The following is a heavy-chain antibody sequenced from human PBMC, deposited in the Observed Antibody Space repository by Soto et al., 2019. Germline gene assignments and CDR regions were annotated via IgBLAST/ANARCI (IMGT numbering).Heavy chain of an antibody. J-gene: IGHJ4*02. Sequence: GGSLRLSCAASGFTCDDYAMHRVRQAPGKGLEWVSGISWNSGSIGYADSVKGRFTISRDNAKNSLYLQMNSLRAEDTALYYCENATSLELIAPRIDYWGQGTLVTVS. V-gene: IGHV3-9*01. CDR3: ENATSLELIAPRIDY. D-gene: IGHD6-6*01. CDR2: ISWNSGSI. CDR1: GFTCDDYA.